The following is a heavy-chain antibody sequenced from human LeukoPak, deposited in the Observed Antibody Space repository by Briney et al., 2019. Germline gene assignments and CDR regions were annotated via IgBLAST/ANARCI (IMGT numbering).Heavy chain of an antibody. D-gene: IGHD2-21*01. CDR2: IIPILGIA. CDR3: ARDVGVSGAFDI. CDR1: GGTFSSYA. J-gene: IGHJ3*02. V-gene: IGHV1-69*04. Sequence: SVKVSCKASGGTFSSYAISWVRQAPGQGLEWMGRIIPILGIANYAQKFQGRVTITADKSTSTAYMELRSLRSDDTAVYYCARDVGVSGAFDIWGQGTMVTVSS.